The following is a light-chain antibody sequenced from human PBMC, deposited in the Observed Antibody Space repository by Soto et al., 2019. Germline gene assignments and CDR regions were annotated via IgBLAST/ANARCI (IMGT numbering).Light chain of an antibody. CDR3: HQYNNWPPYT. J-gene: IGKJ2*01. CDR2: GAS. Sequence: VLTQSPANLSLSPGERATLSCRASQSVRSNLAWYQQKPGQAPRLLIYGASTRATGVPARFSGSGSGTEFSLTISSLHSQDFSVYFCHQYNNWPPYTFGQGTKVDI. CDR1: QSVRSN. V-gene: IGKV3-15*01.